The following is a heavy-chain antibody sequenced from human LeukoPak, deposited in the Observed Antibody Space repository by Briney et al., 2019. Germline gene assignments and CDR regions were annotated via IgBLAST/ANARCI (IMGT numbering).Heavy chain of an antibody. CDR1: GFTFSSYA. J-gene: IGHJ5*02. CDR2: ISYDGSNK. CDR3: ARDPDEYSSSFGWFDP. D-gene: IGHD6-6*01. V-gene: IGHV3-30*01. Sequence: GRSLRRSCAASGFTFSSYAMHWVRQAPGKGLEWVAVISYDGSNKYYADSVKGRFTISRDNSKNTLYLQMNSLRAEDTAVYYCARDPDEYSSSFGWFDPWGQGTLVTVSS.